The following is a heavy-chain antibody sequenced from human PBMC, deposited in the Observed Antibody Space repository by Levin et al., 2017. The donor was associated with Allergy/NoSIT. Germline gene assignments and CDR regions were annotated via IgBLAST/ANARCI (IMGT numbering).Heavy chain of an antibody. CDR2: IHPNTGDT. V-gene: IGHV1-2*06. CDR1: GYSFIGYY. Sequence: ASVKVSCKASGYSFIGYYIQWVRQAPGQGLEWMGRIHPNTGDTYIAQKFEGRVTMTRDTSISTAYMELSRLTSDDAAVYYCTRLFPGITVSGSGFDPWGQGTLVTVSS. D-gene: IGHD6-19*01. CDR3: TRLFPGITVSGSGFDP. J-gene: IGHJ5*02.